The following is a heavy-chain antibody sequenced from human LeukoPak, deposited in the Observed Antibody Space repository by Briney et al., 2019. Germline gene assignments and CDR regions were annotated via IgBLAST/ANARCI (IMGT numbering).Heavy chain of an antibody. CDR2: ISYDGSNK. D-gene: IGHD4-11*01. J-gene: IGHJ5*02. V-gene: IGHV3-30-3*01. CDR3: ARGVRDYSNYGWFDP. Sequence: PGGSLRLSCAASGFTFSSYAMHWVRQAPGKGLEWVAVISYDGSNKYYADSVKGRFTISRDNSKNTLYLQMNSLRAEDTAVYYCARGVRDYSNYGWFDPWGQGTLVTVSS. CDR1: GFTFSSYA.